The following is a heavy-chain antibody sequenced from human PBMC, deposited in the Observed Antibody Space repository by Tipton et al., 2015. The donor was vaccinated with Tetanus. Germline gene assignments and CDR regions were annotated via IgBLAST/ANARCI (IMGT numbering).Heavy chain of an antibody. CDR1: GGSFSGFY. V-gene: IGHV4-34*01. D-gene: IGHD3-9*01. CDR3: ARHAGAGATIWGTDY. Sequence: TLSLTCAVYGGSFSGFYWSWIRQPPGKGLEWIGEINHSGSTNSNPSLKSRVTISVDASKNQFSLELTSVTAADTAVYYCARHAGAGATIWGTDYWGQGTLVTVSS. J-gene: IGHJ4*02. CDR2: INHSGST.